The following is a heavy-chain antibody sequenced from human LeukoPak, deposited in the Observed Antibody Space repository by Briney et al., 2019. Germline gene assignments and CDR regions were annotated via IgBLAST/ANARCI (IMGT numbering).Heavy chain of an antibody. V-gene: IGHV1-3*03. J-gene: IGHJ4*02. CDR2: INAGNGNT. D-gene: IGHD1-26*01. CDR3: ARGASRSYWPFDY. Sequence: ASVKVSCKASGYTFTGYYMHWVRQAPGQGLEWMGWINAGNGNTKYSQEFQGRVTITRDTSASTAYMELSSLRSEDMAVYYCARGASRSYWPFDYWGQGTLVTVSS. CDR1: GYTFTGYY.